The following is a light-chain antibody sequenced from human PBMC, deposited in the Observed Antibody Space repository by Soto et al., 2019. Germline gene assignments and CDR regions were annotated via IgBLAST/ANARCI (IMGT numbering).Light chain of an antibody. Sequence: DIQMTQSPSSLSASVGDRVTITCRASQSISSYLNWYQQKPGKAPKLLIYAASSLQSGVPSRFSGSGSGTDFTLTISSLQPEDFATYYCQQSYSTPWMFGQGTKVEFK. CDR1: QSISSY. J-gene: IGKJ1*01. CDR3: QQSYSTPWM. V-gene: IGKV1-39*01. CDR2: AAS.